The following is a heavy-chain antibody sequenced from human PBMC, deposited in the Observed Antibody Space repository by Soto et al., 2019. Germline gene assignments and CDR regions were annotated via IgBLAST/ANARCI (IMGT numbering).Heavy chain of an antibody. J-gene: IGHJ6*02. CDR3: ARDLADYDFWSGLLYYYCGMDV. V-gene: IGHV1-18*01. CDR1: GYTFTSYG. Sequence: ASVKVSCKASGYTFTSYGISWVRQAPGQGLEWMGWISAYNGNTNYAQKLQGRVTMTTDTSTSTAYMELRSLRSDDTAVYCCARDLADYDFWSGLLYYYCGMDVWGQGTTVTVSS. D-gene: IGHD3-3*01. CDR2: ISAYNGNT.